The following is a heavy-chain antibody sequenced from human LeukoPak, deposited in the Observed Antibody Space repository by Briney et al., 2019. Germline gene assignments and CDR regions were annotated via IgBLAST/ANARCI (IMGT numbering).Heavy chain of an antibody. V-gene: IGHV4-61*09. D-gene: IGHD3-10*01. Sequence: SETLSLTCTVSGDSISSGSYYWSWIRQPAGKGLEWIGHIYTSGTTNYNPSIESLVTISLYTTKYQFSLKLTSVTAADQACYYCKRTYKRGWFVPWGQGTLVTVSS. CDR3: KRTYKRGWFVP. J-gene: IGHJ5*02. CDR2: IYTSGTT. CDR1: GDSISSGSYY.